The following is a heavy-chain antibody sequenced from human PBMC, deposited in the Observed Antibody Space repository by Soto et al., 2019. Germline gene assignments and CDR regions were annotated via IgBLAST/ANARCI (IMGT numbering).Heavy chain of an antibody. CDR2: ICGSGVST. CDR3: AKGPNYGDYPGFGMDV. J-gene: IGHJ6*02. CDR1: GFTFSSYA. Sequence: EVQLLESGGGLVQPGGSLRLSCAASGFTFSSYAMSWVRQAPGKGLEWVSAICGSGVSTYYADSVKGRFTISRDNSKNSLYLQMNSLSAEYTAVYYCAKGPNYGDYPGFGMDVWGHGTTVTVSS. D-gene: IGHD4-17*01. V-gene: IGHV3-23*01.